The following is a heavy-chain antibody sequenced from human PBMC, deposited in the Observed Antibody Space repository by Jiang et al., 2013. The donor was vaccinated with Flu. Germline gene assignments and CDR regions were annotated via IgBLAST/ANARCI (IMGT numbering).Heavy chain of an antibody. D-gene: IGHD4-23*01. CDR2: IYDSGST. CDR3: GRDYGGGGTWGY. J-gene: IGHJ4*02. V-gene: IGHV4-59*01. CDR1: GGSISSYY. Sequence: LLKPSETLSLTCTVSGGSISSYYWSWIRQPPGKGLEWIGYIYDSGSTNYNPSLKSRVSILVDTSKNQFSLNLISVTAADTAVYYCGRDYGGGGTWGYWGQGTLVTVSS.